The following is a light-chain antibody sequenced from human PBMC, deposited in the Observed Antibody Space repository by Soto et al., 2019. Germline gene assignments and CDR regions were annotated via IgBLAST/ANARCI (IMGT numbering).Light chain of an antibody. V-gene: IGKV3-11*01. CDR1: QSVSSY. CDR2: DAS. J-gene: IGKJ5*01. Sequence: EIVFTQSPATLSLSPGERATLSCRASQSVSSYVPWYQQKPGQAPRLLIYDASNRATGIPARFSGSGSGTDFTLTISSLEPEDFAVYYCQQRRNWPLITFGQGTRLEIK. CDR3: QQRRNWPLIT.